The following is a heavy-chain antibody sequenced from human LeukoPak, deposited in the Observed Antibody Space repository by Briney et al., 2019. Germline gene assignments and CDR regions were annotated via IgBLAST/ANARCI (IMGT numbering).Heavy chain of an antibody. CDR3: ARGNGYYYNY. V-gene: IGHV4-34*01. J-gene: IGHJ4*02. CDR1: GGSFSGYY. CDR2: INHSGST. Sequence: SETLSLTCAVYGGSFSGYYWSWIRQPPGKGLEWIEEINHSGSTNYNPSLKSRVTISVDTSKNQFSLKLSSVTAADTAVYYCARGNGYYYNYWGQGTLVTVSS. D-gene: IGHD3-22*01.